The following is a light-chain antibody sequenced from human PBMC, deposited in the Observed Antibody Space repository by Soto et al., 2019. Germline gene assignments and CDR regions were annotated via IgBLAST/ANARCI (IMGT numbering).Light chain of an antibody. J-gene: IGKJ1*01. Sequence: IQVHPSPSSLSSSFGGRGTITCRASQGIRNDLGWYRQKPGTAPKLLIYAASSLQSGVPSRFSGSGSGTDFTLTISSLQLDDFATYYCRQDYNYPRTFGQGTKVDI. CDR2: AAS. CDR1: QGIRND. CDR3: RQDYNYPRT. V-gene: IGKV1-6*02.